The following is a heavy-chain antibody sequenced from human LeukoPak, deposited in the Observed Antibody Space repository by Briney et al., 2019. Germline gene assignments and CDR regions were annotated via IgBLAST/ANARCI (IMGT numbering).Heavy chain of an antibody. Sequence: QPGRSLRLSCAASGFIFNNYGMYWVRQAPGKGLEWVAVIWYDGSKKYYADSVKGRFTISRDNSKNMLYLQMNSLSAEDTAVYYCGKDNAPIGPEGTGWFDSWGQGNPVNVSS. CDR2: IWYDGSKK. J-gene: IGHJ5*01. V-gene: IGHV3-33*06. D-gene: IGHD1-14*01. CDR1: GFIFNNYG. CDR3: GKDNAPIGPEGTGWFDS.